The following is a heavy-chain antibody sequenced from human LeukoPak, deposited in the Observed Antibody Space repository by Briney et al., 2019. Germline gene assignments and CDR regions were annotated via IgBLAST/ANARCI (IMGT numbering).Heavy chain of an antibody. CDR1: GFRFSSYW. CDR2: INSDGSST. CDR3: VTTVIATMDD. D-gene: IGHD4-17*01. V-gene: IGHV3-74*01. J-gene: IGHJ6*02. Sequence: GGSLRHSCAASGFRFSSYWMHWVRQAPGKGLVWVSRINSDGSSTSYADSVKGRFTISRDNAKNTLYLQMNSLRAEDTAVYYCVTTVIATMDDWGQGTTVTVSS.